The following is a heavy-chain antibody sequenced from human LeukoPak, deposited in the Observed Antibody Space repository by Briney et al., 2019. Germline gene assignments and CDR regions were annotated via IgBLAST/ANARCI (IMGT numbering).Heavy chain of an antibody. CDR2: ISGSGLST. V-gene: IGHV3-23*01. Sequence: GGSLRLSCAASGFTFSSYAMNLVRQAPGKGLEWVSYISGSGLSTYYADSVKGRFTISRDNSKNTLYLQMNSLRAEDTAVYYCAKLPGDYGPYWGQGTLVTVSS. J-gene: IGHJ4*02. CDR3: AKLPGDYGPY. D-gene: IGHD4-17*01. CDR1: GFTFSSYA.